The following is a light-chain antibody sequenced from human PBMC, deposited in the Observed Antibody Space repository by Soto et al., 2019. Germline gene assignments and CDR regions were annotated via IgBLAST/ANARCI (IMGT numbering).Light chain of an antibody. J-gene: IGKJ2*01. Sequence: DIQLTQSPSFLSASVGDRVTITCRASQGFSNSLAWYQQKPGKAPKLLIYAASTLQSGVPPRFSGSGPGTEFTLAISSQQREDFAVFFCQQPYRYSCLFGQGPKLEI. CDR3: QQPYRYSCL. CDR1: QGFSNS. V-gene: IGKV1-9*01. CDR2: AAS.